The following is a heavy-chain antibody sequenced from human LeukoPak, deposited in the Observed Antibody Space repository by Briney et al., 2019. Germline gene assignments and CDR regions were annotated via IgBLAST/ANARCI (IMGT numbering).Heavy chain of an antibody. V-gene: IGHV3-53*01. CDR1: GFTVGSNY. CDR3: AKALSSSFYYFDL. Sequence: GGSLRLSCAASGFTVGSNYMSWVRQAPGKGLEWVSVIYSGGSTYYADSVKGRFTISRDNSRNTLYLQMNSLRAEDTAVYYCAKALSSSFYYFDLGGRGTLVTVSS. D-gene: IGHD3-16*02. J-gene: IGHJ2*01. CDR2: IYSGGST.